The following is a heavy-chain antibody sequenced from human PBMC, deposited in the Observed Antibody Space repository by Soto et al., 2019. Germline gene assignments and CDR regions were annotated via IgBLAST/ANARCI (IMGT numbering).Heavy chain of an antibody. D-gene: IGHD3-10*01. CDR1: GFTFSSYS. CDR2: ISSSSSYI. V-gene: IGHV3-21*01. Sequence: GGSLRLSCAASGFTFSSYSMNWVRQAPGKGLEWVSSISSSSSYIYYADSVKGRFTISRDNAKNSLYLQMNSLRAEDTAVYYCASGGTMVRGVIDYWGQGTLVTVSS. J-gene: IGHJ4*02. CDR3: ASGGTMVRGVIDY.